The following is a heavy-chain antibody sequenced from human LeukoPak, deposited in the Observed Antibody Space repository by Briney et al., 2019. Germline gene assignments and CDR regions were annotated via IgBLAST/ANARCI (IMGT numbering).Heavy chain of an antibody. CDR3: ARGEVRYFDWLFTRNEPPTYYFDY. CDR2: IYYSGST. V-gene: IGHV4-39*01. CDR1: GGSISSSSYY. D-gene: IGHD3-9*01. J-gene: IGHJ4*02. Sequence: SETLSLTCTVSGGSISSSSYYWGWIRQPPGKGLEWIGSIYYSGSTYYNPSLKGRVTISVDTSKNQFSLKLSSVTAADTAVYYCARGEVRYFDWLFTRNEPPTYYFDYWGQGTLVTVSS.